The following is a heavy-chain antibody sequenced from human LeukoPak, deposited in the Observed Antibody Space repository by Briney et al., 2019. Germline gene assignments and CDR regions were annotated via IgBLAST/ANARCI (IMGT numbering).Heavy chain of an antibody. CDR1: GGSFSGYY. Sequence: SETLSLTCAVYGGSFSGYYWSWLRQPPWKGLEWIGEINHSGSTNYNPSLKSRVTISVDTSKNQFSLKLSSVTAADTAVYYCARGSGRDYWGQGTLVTVSS. V-gene: IGHV4-34*01. J-gene: IGHJ4*02. CDR3: ARGSGRDY. D-gene: IGHD3-10*01. CDR2: INHSGST.